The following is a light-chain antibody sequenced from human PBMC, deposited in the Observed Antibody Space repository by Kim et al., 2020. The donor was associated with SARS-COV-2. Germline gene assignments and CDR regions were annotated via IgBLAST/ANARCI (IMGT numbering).Light chain of an antibody. CDR3: YSATDNNVGV. Sequence: YPGQTAGITCPGDILAKNYARWFQQKPGQAPLMVIYKDSERPSGIPERFSGSSSGTTVALSISGAQVEDEADYYCYSATDNNVGVFGPGTKVT. J-gene: IGLJ1*01. CDR2: KDS. CDR1: ILAKNY. V-gene: IGLV3-27*01.